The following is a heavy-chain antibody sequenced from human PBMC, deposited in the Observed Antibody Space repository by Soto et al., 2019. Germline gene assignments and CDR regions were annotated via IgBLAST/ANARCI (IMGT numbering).Heavy chain of an antibody. Sequence: SETLSLTCTVSGGSISSSSYYWGWIRQPPGKGLEWIGSIYYSGSTYYNPSLKSRVTISVDTSKNQFSLKLSSVTAADTAVYYCAGLTSGRNRHFEYWGQGTLVTVSS. CDR2: IYYSGST. J-gene: IGHJ4*02. CDR3: AGLTSGRNRHFEY. V-gene: IGHV4-39*07. D-gene: IGHD6-19*01. CDR1: GGSISSSSYY.